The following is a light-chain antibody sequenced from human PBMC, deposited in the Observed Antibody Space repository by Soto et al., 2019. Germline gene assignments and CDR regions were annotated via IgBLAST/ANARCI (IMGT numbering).Light chain of an antibody. CDR3: QQNYDVPYT. CDR1: PSIGSY. CDR2: AAD. V-gene: IGKV1-39*01. Sequence: QLTQAPSLLSASVGDRVTITCRASPSIGSYLNWYQHKPGEAPKLLIFAADTLKSGVPSRFSGSGFNKEFTLTVTSLQPEYFATYYCQQNYDVPYTFGLGTRVEIK. J-gene: IGKJ2*01.